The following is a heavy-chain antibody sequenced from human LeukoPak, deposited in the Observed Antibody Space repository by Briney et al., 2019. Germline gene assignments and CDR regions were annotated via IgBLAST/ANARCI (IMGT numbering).Heavy chain of an antibody. Sequence: GGSLRLSCAASGFTFSSYGMHWVRQAPGKGLEWVAVISYDGSNKYYADSVKGRFTISRDNSKNTPYLQMNSLRAEDTAVYYCAKGGTAMVFDYWGQGTLVTVSS. J-gene: IGHJ4*02. D-gene: IGHD5-18*01. CDR3: AKGGTAMVFDY. V-gene: IGHV3-30*18. CDR1: GFTFSSYG. CDR2: ISYDGSNK.